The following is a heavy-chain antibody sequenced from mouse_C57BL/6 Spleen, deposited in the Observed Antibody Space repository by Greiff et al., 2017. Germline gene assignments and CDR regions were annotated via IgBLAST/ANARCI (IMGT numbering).Heavy chain of an antibody. V-gene: IGHV1-85*01. Sequence: QVQLQQSGPELVKPGASVKLSCKASGYTFTSYDINWVKQRPGQGLEWIGWIYPRDGSTKYNEKFKGKATWTVDTSSSTAYMELHSLTSEDSAVYFCARERITGGFAYWGQGTLVTVSA. CDR2: IYPRDGST. CDR3: ARERITGGFAY. CDR1: GYTFTSYD. J-gene: IGHJ3*01. D-gene: IGHD4-1*01.